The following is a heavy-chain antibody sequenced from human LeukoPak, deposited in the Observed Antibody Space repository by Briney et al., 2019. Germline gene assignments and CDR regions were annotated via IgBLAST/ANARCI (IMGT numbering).Heavy chain of an antibody. J-gene: IGHJ3*02. CDR1: GFTFSSYG. Sequence: GRSLRLSCAASGFTFSSYGMHWVRQAPGKGLEWVAVISYDGSNKYYADSVKGRFTISRDNSKNTLYLQMNSLRAEDTAVYYCARGFWQQNAFDIWGQGTMVTVSS. D-gene: IGHD3-3*01. V-gene: IGHV3-30*03. CDR3: ARGFWQQNAFDI. CDR2: ISYDGSNK.